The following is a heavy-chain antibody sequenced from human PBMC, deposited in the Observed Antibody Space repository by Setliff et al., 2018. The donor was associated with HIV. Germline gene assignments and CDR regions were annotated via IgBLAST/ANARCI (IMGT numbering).Heavy chain of an antibody. CDR3: ARVTPYCGGDCFDAFDI. D-gene: IGHD2-21*02. J-gene: IGHJ3*02. CDR2: INAGNGNT. CDR1: GYTFTTYA. V-gene: IGHV1-3*01. Sequence: ASVKVSCKASGYTFTTYAMMWVRQAPGQRLEWMGWINAGNGNTKYSQKFLGRVTMTRNTSISTAYMELRSLRSEDTAVYFCARVTPYCGGDCFDAFDIWGQGTMVTVSS.